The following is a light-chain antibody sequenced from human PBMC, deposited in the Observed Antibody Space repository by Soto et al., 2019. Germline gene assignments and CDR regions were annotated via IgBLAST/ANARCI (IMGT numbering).Light chain of an antibody. CDR1: QSVSSY. CDR2: DAS. CDR3: QQRSNWPLT. Sequence: EIVLTQSPATLSLSPGERATLSCRASQSVSSYLAWYQQKPGQAPRLLIYDASNRATGIPARFSGSGSGTDCTLTISSLEPEDFAVYYFQQRSNWPLTFGGGTTLEIK. J-gene: IGKJ4*01. V-gene: IGKV3-11*01.